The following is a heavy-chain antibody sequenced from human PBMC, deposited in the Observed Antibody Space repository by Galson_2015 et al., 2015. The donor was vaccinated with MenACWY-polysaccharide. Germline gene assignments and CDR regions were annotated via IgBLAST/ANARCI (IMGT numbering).Heavy chain of an antibody. CDR1: GFTFSTYW. D-gene: IGHD6-19*01. V-gene: IGHV3-7*01. CDR2: IKPDGSDK. Sequence: SLRLSCAASGFTFSTYWMSWVRQAPGKGLEWVANIKPDGSDKYYVDSVKGRFTISRDNAKNSLYLQMNGLRVEDTAIFFCARATYNGGWYPDYFDYWGQGALVTVSS. CDR3: ARATYNGGWYPDYFDY. J-gene: IGHJ4*02.